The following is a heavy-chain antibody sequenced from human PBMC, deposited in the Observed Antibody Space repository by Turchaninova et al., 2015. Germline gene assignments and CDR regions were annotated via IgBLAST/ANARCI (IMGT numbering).Heavy chain of an antibody. CDR1: GFAFRCYA. CDR3: AKDFWYSSGLYVFDY. CDR2: INIVGGST. D-gene: IGHD6-19*01. V-gene: IGHV3-23*01. J-gene: IGHJ4*02. Sequence: EVQLLSSGGGLVQPGGSWSLFCAAFGFAFRCYARSWCRQAPGKGRGWGSAINIVGGSTNYADSLKGRFTISRDNSKNTLYLQMNSLRAEDTAVYYCAKDFWYSSGLYVFDYWGQGTLVTVSS.